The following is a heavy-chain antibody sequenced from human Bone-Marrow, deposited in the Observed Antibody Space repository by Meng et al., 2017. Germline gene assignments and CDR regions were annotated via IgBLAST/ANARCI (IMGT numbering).Heavy chain of an antibody. V-gene: IGHV4-59*01. CDR3: ARDWGYSSGWYDY. J-gene: IGHJ4*02. CDR1: GGSISSYY. D-gene: IGHD6-19*01. Sequence: GSLRLSCTASGGSISSYYWSWIRQPPGKGLEWIGYIYYSGSTNYNPSLKSRVTISVDTSKNQFSLKLSSVTAADTAMYYCARDWGYSSGWYDYWGQGTLVTVSS. CDR2: IYYSGST.